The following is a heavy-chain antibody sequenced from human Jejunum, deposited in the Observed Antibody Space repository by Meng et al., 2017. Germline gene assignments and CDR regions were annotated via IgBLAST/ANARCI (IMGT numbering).Heavy chain of an antibody. CDR3: ARDKNAYQFET. Sequence: GESLKISCAVSGFTFRDYSMLWVRQARGKGLEGVSCISNSASSTSYADSVKGRFTISRDNAHNTLYLEMNSLRAEDTAVYYCARDKNAYQFETWGQGTVVTVSS. CDR2: ISNSASST. CDR1: GFTFRDYS. J-gene: IGHJ4*02. D-gene: IGHD2-2*01. V-gene: IGHV3-11*01.